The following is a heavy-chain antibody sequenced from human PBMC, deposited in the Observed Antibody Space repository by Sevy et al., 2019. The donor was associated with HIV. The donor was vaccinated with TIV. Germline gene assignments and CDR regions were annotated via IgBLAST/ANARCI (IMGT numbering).Heavy chain of an antibody. V-gene: IGHV1-8*01. D-gene: IGHD3-3*01. J-gene: IGHJ6*02. CDR2: MSPKTGAT. Sequence: ASVKVSCKASGYSFDSYDINWVRQATGQGLEWMGWMSPKTGATGFAQKFKGRVTMTRNMSISTAYMELSSLTNEDTAVYYCASGGNGDFWSYEYYYYGMDVWGQWTTVTVSS. CDR3: ASGGNGDFWSYEYYYYGMDV. CDR1: GYSFDSYD.